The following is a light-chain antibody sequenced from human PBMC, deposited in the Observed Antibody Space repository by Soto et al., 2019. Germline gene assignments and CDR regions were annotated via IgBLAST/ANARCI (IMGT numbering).Light chain of an antibody. CDR3: SSYTSNNTSGV. CDR2: DVI. CDR1: SSDIGGYNH. Sequence: QSALTQPASVSGSPGQSIAISCTGTSSDIGGYNHVSWYQQHPGKAPKLLIYDVINRPSGVSDRFSGSKSGNTASLTISGLQAEDEADYYCSSYTSNNTSGVFGGGTKLTVL. J-gene: IGLJ2*01. V-gene: IGLV2-14*03.